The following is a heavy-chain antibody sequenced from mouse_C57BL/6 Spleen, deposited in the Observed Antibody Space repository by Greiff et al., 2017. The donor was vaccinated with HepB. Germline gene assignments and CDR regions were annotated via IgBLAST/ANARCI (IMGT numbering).Heavy chain of an antibody. CDR3: AREGYSNYFFDY. J-gene: IGHJ2*01. CDR2: ISSGGSYT. V-gene: IGHV5-6*01. CDR1: GFTFSSYG. Sequence: EVQVVESGGDLVKPGGSLKLSCAASGFTFSSYGMSWVRQTPDKRLEWVATISSGGSYTYYPDSVKGRFTISRDNAKNTLYLQMSSLKSEDTAMYYSAREGYSNYFFDYWGQGTTLTVSS. D-gene: IGHD2-5*01.